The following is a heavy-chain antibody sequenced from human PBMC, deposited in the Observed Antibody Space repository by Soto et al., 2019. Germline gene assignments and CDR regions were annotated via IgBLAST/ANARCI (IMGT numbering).Heavy chain of an antibody. J-gene: IGHJ5*02. CDR3: ARIRTDSSIWVNGWFDP. V-gene: IGHV1-2*02. D-gene: IGHD3-22*01. Sequence: QVQLVQSGAEVKKPGASVKVSCKASGHTFTGYYIHWVRQAPGQGLEWMGWINPNSGGTKYAQKFQGRVTMTRDTSISTAYMHLSRLTSDDTAGYYCARIRTDSSIWVNGWFDPWGQGTLVTVSS. CDR2: INPNSGGT. CDR1: GHTFTGYY.